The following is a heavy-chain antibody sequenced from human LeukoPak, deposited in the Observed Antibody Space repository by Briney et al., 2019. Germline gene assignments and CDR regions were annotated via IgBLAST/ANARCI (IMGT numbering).Heavy chain of an antibody. J-gene: IGHJ3*02. Sequence: GESLRLSCAASGFSFDDYAMHWVRQAPGKGLEWVSGISWNSGSIGYADSVKGRFTISRDNAKNSLYLQMNSLRAEDTALYYCARTGARLPGGAFDIWGQGTMVTVSS. D-gene: IGHD5-18*01. V-gene: IGHV3-9*01. CDR2: ISWNSGSI. CDR3: ARTGARLPGGAFDI. CDR1: GFSFDDYA.